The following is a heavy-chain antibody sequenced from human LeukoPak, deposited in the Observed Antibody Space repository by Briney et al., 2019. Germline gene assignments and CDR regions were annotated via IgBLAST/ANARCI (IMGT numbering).Heavy chain of an antibody. CDR1: GFTFSSFW. J-gene: IGHJ4*02. V-gene: IGHV3-23*01. CDR2: ISGSGGST. D-gene: IGHD6-13*01. Sequence: GGSLRLSCAASGFTFSSFWMHWVRQAPGKGLEWVSAISGSGGSTYYADSVKGRFTISRDNSKNTLYLQMNSLRAEDTAVYYCASFLAAAGTSGNYWGQGTLVTVSS. CDR3: ASFLAAAGTSGNY.